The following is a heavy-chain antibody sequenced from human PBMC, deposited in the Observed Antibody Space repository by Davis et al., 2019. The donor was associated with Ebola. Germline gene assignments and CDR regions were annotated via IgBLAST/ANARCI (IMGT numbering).Heavy chain of an antibody. V-gene: IGHV2-5*02. Sequence: SGPTLVKPPQTLTLTCTFSGFSLSTSGVGVGWIRQPPGKALEWLALIYWDDDKRFSPSLKSRLTITKDTSKNQVILTMTNMDPVDTATYYCAHRRFLLTVSDAFDIWGQGTLVTVSS. J-gene: IGHJ3*02. D-gene: IGHD2/OR15-2a*01. CDR1: GFSLSTSGVG. CDR3: AHRRFLLTVSDAFDI. CDR2: IYWDDDK.